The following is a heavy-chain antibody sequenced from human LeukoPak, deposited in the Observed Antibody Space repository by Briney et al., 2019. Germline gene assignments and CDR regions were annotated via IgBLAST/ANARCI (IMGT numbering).Heavy chain of an antibody. CDR3: ARGLDYGDYAFDY. V-gene: IGHV3-48*04. CDR2: ISSSGSTI. D-gene: IGHD4-17*01. J-gene: IGHJ4*02. Sequence: GGSLRLSCAASGLIFSSYWRSWVRQAPGKGLEWVSYISSSGSTIYYADSVKGRFTISRDNAKNSLYLQMNSLRAEDTAVYYCARGLDYGDYAFDYWGQGTLVTVSS. CDR1: GLIFSSYW.